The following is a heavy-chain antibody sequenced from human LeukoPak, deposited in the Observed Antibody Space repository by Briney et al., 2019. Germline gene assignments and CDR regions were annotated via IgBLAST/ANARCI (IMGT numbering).Heavy chain of an antibody. V-gene: IGHV3-74*01. CDR1: GFTFSSYW. J-gene: IGHJ4*02. CDR3: ARQAGVAVAVDFDY. D-gene: IGHD6-19*01. CDR2: IKNDESSA. Sequence: GGSLRLSCAASGFTFSSYWMHWVRQVPGKGLVCVSRIKNDESSAYYADSVKGRFTISRDNAKNSLYLQMNSLRAEDTAVYYCARQAGVAVAVDFDYWGQGTLVTVSS.